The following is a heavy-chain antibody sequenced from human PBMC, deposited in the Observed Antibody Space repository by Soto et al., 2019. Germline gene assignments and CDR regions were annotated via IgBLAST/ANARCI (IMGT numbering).Heavy chain of an antibody. D-gene: IGHD5-12*01. Sequence: EVQLLESGGDLVQPGGSLRLSCAASGFTFSTYAMSWVRQAPGKGLEWVSTIIGSGGATYYADSVKGRFTISRDNSKNTLYLQMNSLRAEDTAVYYCAKGVRGYYYFDYWGQGTLVTVSA. CDR2: IIGSGGAT. J-gene: IGHJ4*02. V-gene: IGHV3-23*01. CDR3: AKGVRGYYYFDY. CDR1: GFTFSTYA.